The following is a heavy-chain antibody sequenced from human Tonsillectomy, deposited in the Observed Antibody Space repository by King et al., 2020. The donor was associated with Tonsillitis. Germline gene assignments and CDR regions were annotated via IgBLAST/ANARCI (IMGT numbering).Heavy chain of an antibody. CDR1: GFTLSSYA. CDR2: ISGSGGST. CDR3: AKPLISSGDALDI. D-gene: IGHD3-22*01. J-gene: IGHJ3*02. Sequence: VQLVESGGGLVQPGGSLRLSCAASGFTLSSYAMSWVRQAPGKGLEWVSDISGSGGSTYYADSVKGRFTISRDNSKNTLFLQMNSLRAEDTAVYYCAKPLISSGDALDIWGQGTMVTVSS. V-gene: IGHV3-23*04.